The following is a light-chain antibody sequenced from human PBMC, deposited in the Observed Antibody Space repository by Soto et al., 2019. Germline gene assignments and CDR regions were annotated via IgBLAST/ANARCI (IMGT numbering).Light chain of an antibody. CDR3: QQRKHWPPIT. CDR2: DSS. Sequence: EVELTQSPATLSLSPGETATLSCRASQSVDKFLAWYQQRPGQPPRLLIFDSSNRATGVPVRFIGSGSGTVFTLTIGSLEPEDSAVYYCQQRKHWPPITFGQGTRLEIK. CDR1: QSVDKF. V-gene: IGKV3-11*01. J-gene: IGKJ5*01.